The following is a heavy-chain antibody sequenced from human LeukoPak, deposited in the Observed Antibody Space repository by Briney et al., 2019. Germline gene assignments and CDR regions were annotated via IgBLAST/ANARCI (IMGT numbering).Heavy chain of an antibody. CDR1: GGTFSIYA. J-gene: IGHJ5*02. CDR2: IIPIFGTT. CDR3: ASTSSGYCSGGSCYSGSNWSDP. V-gene: IGHV1-69*13. D-gene: IGHD2-15*01. Sequence: ASVTLSCNASGGTFSIYAISWVRQAPGQGLEWMGGIIPIFGTTNYSQKFQGRVTITADESKSTAYMELSSMRSEDTAVYYCASTSSGYCSGGSCYSGSNWSDPWGQGTLVTVSS.